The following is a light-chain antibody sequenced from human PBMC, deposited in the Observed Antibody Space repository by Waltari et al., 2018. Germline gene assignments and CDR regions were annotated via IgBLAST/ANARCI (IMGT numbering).Light chain of an antibody. J-gene: IGLJ2*01. Sequence: QSALTQPASVSGSPGQSITISCTGTSSDVGVYNSVPWYQQSPGKAPKLIIYEVTNRPSGVSNRFSGSKSGNTASLTISGLQAEDEADYYCRSDTSTDTVVFGGGTKLTVL. CDR3: RSDTSTDTVV. CDR2: EVT. V-gene: IGLV2-14*01. CDR1: SSDVGVYNS.